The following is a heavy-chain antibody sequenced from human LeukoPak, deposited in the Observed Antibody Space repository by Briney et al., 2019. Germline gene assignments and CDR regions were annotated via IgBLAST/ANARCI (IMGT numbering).Heavy chain of an antibody. CDR3: ARNGWRKEYQLLSDDY. CDR2: IWYDGSNK. D-gene: IGHD2-2*01. V-gene: IGHV3-33*01. J-gene: IGHJ4*02. CDR1: GFTFSSYG. Sequence: PGGSLRLSCAASGFTFSSYGMHWVRQAPGKGLEWVAVIWYDGSNKYYADSVKGRFTISRDNSKNTLYLQMNSLRAEDTAVYYCARNGWRKEYQLLSDDYWGQGTLVTVSS.